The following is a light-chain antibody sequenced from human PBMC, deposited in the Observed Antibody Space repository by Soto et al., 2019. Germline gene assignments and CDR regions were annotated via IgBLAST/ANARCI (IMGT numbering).Light chain of an antibody. V-gene: IGKV3-20*01. CDR3: QQYGESPPT. CDR1: QSVRNTY. CDR2: GAS. J-gene: IGKJ4*01. Sequence: EIVLTQSPGALSLSPGERATLSCRASQSVRNTYLAWYQQKPGQAPRLLVSGASSRATGIPDRYSGSGSGTDFTLTINRLEPEDFAVYFCQQYGESPPTFRGGTKVEIK.